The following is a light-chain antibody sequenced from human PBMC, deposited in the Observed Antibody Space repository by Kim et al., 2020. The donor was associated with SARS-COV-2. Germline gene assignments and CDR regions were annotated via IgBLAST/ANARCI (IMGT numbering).Light chain of an antibody. J-gene: IGKJ2*01. CDR1: ESIGTW. CDR3: QHYSRFPYT. Sequence: DIQMTQSPSTLSASVGDRVTITCRASESIGTWLAWYQQKPGRAPRLLIYQASTLENGVPSRFSGTGSGTEFSLSITSLQSDDFATYYCQHYSRFPYTFGQGTKLEI. CDR2: QAS. V-gene: IGKV1-5*03.